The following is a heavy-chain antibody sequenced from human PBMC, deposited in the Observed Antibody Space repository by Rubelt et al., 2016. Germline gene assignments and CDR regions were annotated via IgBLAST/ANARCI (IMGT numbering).Heavy chain of an antibody. CDR1: SYG. Sequence: SYGMHWVRQAPGKGLEWVAVIWYDGSNKYYADSVKGRFTISRDNSKNTLYLQMNSLRAEDTAVYYCAKDMGGYSYGPFDYWGQGTLVTVSS. D-gene: IGHD5-18*01. V-gene: IGHV3-33*06. J-gene: IGHJ4*02. CDR3: AKDMGGYSYGPFDY. CDR2: IWYDGSNK.